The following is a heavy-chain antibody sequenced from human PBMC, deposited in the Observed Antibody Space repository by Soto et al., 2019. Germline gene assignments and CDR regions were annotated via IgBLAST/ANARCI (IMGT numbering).Heavy chain of an antibody. J-gene: IGHJ6*02. CDR2: ISGSGGST. Sequence: GRLRRACSASGFTFSSYAMSWVRQAPGKGLEWVSAISGSGGSTYYADSVKGRFTISRDNSKNTLYLQMNSLRDEDTDVYYCAKDLNYCRSTSCYYYYYYGMDVWGQGTKVTVYS. V-gene: IGHV3-23*01. CDR3: AKDLNYCRSTSCYYYYYYGMDV. D-gene: IGHD2-2*01. CDR1: GFTFSSYA.